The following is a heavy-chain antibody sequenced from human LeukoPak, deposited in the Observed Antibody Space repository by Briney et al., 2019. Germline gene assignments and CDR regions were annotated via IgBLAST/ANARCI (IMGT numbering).Heavy chain of an antibody. CDR2: IYHNGTP. J-gene: IGHJ6*02. V-gene: IGHV4-4*02. CDR1: VGSINSGNW. D-gene: IGHD2-2*02. Sequence: SDTLSLTCAVSVGSINSGNWWSWVRPSPGKGLEWIGEIYHNGTPNYNPSLKSRVTISADTFKNHFSLKMASVTAADTAVYYCATAPILRGEGGEHYKYGMDVWGQGTTVIVSS. CDR3: ATAPILRGEGGEHYKYGMDV.